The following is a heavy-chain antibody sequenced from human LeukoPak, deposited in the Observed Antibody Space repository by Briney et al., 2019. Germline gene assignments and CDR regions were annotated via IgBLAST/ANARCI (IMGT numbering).Heavy chain of an antibody. J-gene: IGHJ4*02. V-gene: IGHV4-4*07. CDR1: GGSISSYY. CDR3: ARDSNYYYDSSGYDY. CDR2: IYTSGST. D-gene: IGHD3-22*01. Sequence: PSETLSLTCTVSGGSISSYYWSWIRQPAGKGLEWIGRIYTSGSTNYNPSLKSRVTMSVDTSKNQLSLKLSSVTAADTAVYYCARDSNYYYDSSGYDYWGQGTLVTVSS.